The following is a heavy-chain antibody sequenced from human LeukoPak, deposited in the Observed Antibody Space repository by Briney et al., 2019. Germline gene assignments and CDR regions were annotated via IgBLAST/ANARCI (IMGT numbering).Heavy chain of an antibody. CDR3: TRLAVAYFDS. CDR1: GFIVSSNY. CDR2: IYSSGST. J-gene: IGHJ4*02. D-gene: IGHD6-19*01. Sequence: GGSLRLSCAASGFIVSSNYMGWVRQAPGKGLEWVSVIYSSGSTYYPDSVKGRLTISRDESKNTLYLQMNSLRAEDTAVYYCTRLAVAYFDSWGQGTLVTVSS. V-gene: IGHV3-66*04.